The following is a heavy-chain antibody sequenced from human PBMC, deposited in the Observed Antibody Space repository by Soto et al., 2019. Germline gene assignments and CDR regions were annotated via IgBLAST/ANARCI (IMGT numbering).Heavy chain of an antibody. CDR3: ASLRLDSRSSGWLDP. V-gene: IGHV4-30-2*01. CDR2: IYHSGST. J-gene: IGHJ5*02. CDR1: GGSISSGGYS. D-gene: IGHD6-13*01. Sequence: SETLSLTCAVSGGSISSGGYSWSWIRQPPGKGLEWIGYIYHSGSTYYNPSLKSRVTISVDRSKNQFSLKLSSVTAADTAVYYCASLRLDSRSSGWLDPWGQGTLVTVSS.